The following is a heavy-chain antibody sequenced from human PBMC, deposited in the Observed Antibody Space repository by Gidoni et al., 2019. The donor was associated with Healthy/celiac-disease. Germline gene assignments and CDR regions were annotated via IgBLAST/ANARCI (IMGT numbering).Heavy chain of an antibody. V-gene: IGHV4-4*02. Sequence: QVQLQSSGPGLVKPSGTLSLTCAVSGRPLRSSNWWSWVRQPPGKGLEWIGEIYHSGSTNYNTSLKSRVTISVDKSKNQFSLKLSSVTAADTAVYYCAGGLDDYGDKYYFDYWGQGTLVTVSS. CDR2: IYHSGST. J-gene: IGHJ4*02. D-gene: IGHD4-17*01. CDR3: AGGLDDYGDKYYFDY. CDR1: GRPLRSSNW.